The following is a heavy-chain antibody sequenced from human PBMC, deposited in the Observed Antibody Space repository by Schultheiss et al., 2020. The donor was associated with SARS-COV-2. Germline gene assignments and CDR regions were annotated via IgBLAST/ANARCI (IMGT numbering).Heavy chain of an antibody. J-gene: IGHJ4*02. Sequence: GESLKISCAASGFTFSTYAMSWVRQAPGKGLEWVSSISSSSSYIYYADSVKGRFTISRDNAKNSLYLQMNSLRAEDTAVYYCARDLLTSIFGVVSEGAFDYWGQGTLVTVSS. CDR2: ISSSSSYI. D-gene: IGHD3-3*01. V-gene: IGHV3-21*01. CDR3: ARDLLTSIFGVVSEGAFDY. CDR1: GFTFSTYA.